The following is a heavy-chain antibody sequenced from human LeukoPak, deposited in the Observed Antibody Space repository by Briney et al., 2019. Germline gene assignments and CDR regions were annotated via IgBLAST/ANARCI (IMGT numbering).Heavy chain of an antibody. J-gene: IGHJ4*02. CDR2: IYTSGST. CDR1: GGSISSGSYE. D-gene: IGHD6-13*01. Sequence: SETLSLTCTVSGGSISSGSYEWSWIRQPAGKGLEWIGRIYTSGSTNYNPSLKSRVTISVDTSKNQFSLKLSSVTAADTAVYYCARGIAAAGFFDYWGQGTLVTVSS. V-gene: IGHV4-61*02. CDR3: ARGIAAAGFFDY.